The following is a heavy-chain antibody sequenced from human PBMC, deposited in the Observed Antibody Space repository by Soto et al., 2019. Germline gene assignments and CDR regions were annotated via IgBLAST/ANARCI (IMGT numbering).Heavy chain of an antibody. D-gene: IGHD3-10*01. CDR2: INPNSGGT. CDR1: GYTFTGYY. CDR3: ARARITMVRGGPYYYCMDV. J-gene: IGHJ6*02. V-gene: IGHV1-2*04. Sequence: ASVKVSCKASGYTFTGYYMHWVRQAPGQGLEWMGWINPNSGGTNYAQKFQGWVTMTRDTSISTAYMELSRLRSDDTAVYYCARARITMVRGGPYYYCMDVWGQGTTVTVSS.